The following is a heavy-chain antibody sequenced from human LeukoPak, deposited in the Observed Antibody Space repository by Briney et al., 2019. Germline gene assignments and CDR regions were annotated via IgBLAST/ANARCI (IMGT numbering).Heavy chain of an antibody. CDR3: ARVSYSGYETDY. J-gene: IGHJ4*02. Sequence: PGGSLRLSCAASGFTFSSYWMHWVRQAPGKGLVWVSRINSDGSSTSYADSVKGRFTISGDNAKNTLYLQMNSLRAEDTAVYYCARVSYSGYETDYWGQGTLVTVSS. V-gene: IGHV3-74*01. CDR1: GFTFSSYW. CDR2: INSDGSST. D-gene: IGHD5-12*01.